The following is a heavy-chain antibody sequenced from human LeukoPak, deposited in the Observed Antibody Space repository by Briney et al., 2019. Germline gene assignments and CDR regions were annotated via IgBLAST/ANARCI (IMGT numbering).Heavy chain of an antibody. CDR1: GFTFSSYA. J-gene: IGHJ4*02. Sequence: PGGSLRLSCAASGFTFSSYAITWVRQAPGKGLEWVSGISGSGGDTYYADSVEGRFTVSRDNSKNTLYLQMNSLRAEDTAVYYCAKMARYSSSWADCWGQGTLVTVSS. V-gene: IGHV3-23*01. D-gene: IGHD6-13*01. CDR3: AKMARYSSSWADC. CDR2: ISGSGGDT.